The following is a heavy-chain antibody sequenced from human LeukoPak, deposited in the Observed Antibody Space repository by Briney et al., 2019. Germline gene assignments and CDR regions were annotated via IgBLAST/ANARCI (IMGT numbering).Heavy chain of an antibody. J-gene: IGHJ4*02. V-gene: IGHV3-21*01. CDR2: ISPGGGPT. Sequence: GGSLRLSCAGSGFPFSSHGMNWVRQAPGKGLEWVSGISPGGGPTYYADSVKGRFTISRDNAKNSLYLQMNSLRAEDTAVYYCARGGRTYYYDSSGYLFPQFFDYWGQGTLVTVSS. CDR1: GFPFSSHG. D-gene: IGHD3-22*01. CDR3: ARGGRTYYYDSSGYLFPQFFDY.